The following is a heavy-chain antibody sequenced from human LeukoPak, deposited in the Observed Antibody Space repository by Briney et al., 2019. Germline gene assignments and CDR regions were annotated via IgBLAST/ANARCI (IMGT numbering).Heavy chain of an antibody. CDR3: AKDAERGFDYSNSLDY. CDR2: IWSDASDK. V-gene: IGHV3-33*06. D-gene: IGHD4-11*01. CDR1: GFTFSHYG. Sequence: GGSLRLSCVACGFTFSHYGMHWVRQAPGAGLEWVAVIWSDASDKYYASSVKGRFTISRDNSKNSLYLQMNSLRAEDTAVYYCAKDAERGFDYSNSLDYWGQGIRVTVSS. J-gene: IGHJ4*02.